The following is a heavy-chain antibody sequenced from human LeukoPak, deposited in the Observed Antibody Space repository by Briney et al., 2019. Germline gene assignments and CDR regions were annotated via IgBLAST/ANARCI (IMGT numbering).Heavy chain of an antibody. J-gene: IGHJ4*02. D-gene: IGHD1-26*01. Sequence: GGSLRLSCAASGFTFRNYAMGWVRQAPGKGLEWVSSISGSDGSTYYADSVKGRFTLSRDNSKNTVDPQMNSLSAEDTAIYYCAKKYSGSYLSDFDSWGQGTLVTVSS. V-gene: IGHV3-23*01. CDR2: ISGSDGST. CDR3: AKKYSGSYLSDFDS. CDR1: GFTFRNYA.